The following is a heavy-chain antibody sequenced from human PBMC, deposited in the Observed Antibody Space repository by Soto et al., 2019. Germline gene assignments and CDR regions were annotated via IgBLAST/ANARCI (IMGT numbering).Heavy chain of an antibody. CDR2: IIKDGSEK. Sequence: LRLSCAASGFTFSNYWMTWVRQAPGKGLEWVANIIKDGSEKSYVDSVKGRFTISRDNAKNSLYLEMNSLRVEDTAVYYCARDDCSSTSCYADYYYGMDVWGQGTTVTVSS. D-gene: IGHD2-2*01. CDR3: ARDDCSSTSCYADYYYGMDV. V-gene: IGHV3-7*03. CDR1: GFTFSNYW. J-gene: IGHJ6*02.